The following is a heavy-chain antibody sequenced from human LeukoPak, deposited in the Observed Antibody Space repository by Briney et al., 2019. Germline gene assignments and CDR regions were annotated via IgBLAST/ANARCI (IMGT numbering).Heavy chain of an antibody. CDR1: GFTFSSYE. J-gene: IGHJ4*02. CDR3: AKDRGYYYDSSGYRYFDY. CDR2: ISSSGSTI. D-gene: IGHD3-22*01. V-gene: IGHV3-48*03. Sequence: GGSLRLSCAASGFTFSSYEMHWVRQAPGKGLEWVSYISSSGSTIYYADSVKGRFTISRDNSKNTLYLQMNSLRAEDTAVYYCAKDRGYYYDSSGYRYFDYWGQGTLVTVSS.